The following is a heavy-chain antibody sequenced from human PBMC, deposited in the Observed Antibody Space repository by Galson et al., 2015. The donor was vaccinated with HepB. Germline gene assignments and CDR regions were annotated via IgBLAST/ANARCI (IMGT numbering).Heavy chain of an antibody. Sequence: VKVSCKASGYTFTSYGISWVRQAPGQGLEWMGWISAYNGNTNYAQKLQGRVTMTTDTSTSTAYMELRSLRSDDTAVYYCARDRPWELPTAVDYWGQGTLVTVSS. CDR2: ISAYNGNT. CDR3: ARDRPWELPTAVDY. D-gene: IGHD1-26*01. J-gene: IGHJ4*02. CDR1: GYTFTSYG. V-gene: IGHV1-18*01.